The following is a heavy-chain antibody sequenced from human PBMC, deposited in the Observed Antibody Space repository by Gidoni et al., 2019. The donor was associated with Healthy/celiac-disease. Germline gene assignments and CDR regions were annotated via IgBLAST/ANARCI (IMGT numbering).Heavy chain of an antibody. CDR2: INSDGSST. Sequence: EVQLVESGGGLVQPGGSLRLSCAASGFTFSGYWMHWVRQAPGKGLVWVSRINSDGSSTSYADSVKGRFTISRDNAKNTLYLQMNSLRAEDTAVYYCARTSDYYYGMDVWGQGTTVTVSS. CDR1: GFTFSGYW. CDR3: ARTSDYYYGMDV. V-gene: IGHV3-74*01. J-gene: IGHJ6*02.